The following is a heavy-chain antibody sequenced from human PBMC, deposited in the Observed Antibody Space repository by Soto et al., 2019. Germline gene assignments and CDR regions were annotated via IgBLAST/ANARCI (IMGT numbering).Heavy chain of an antibody. CDR2: IYYSGST. D-gene: IGHD2-2*01. V-gene: IGHV4-31*03. J-gene: IGHJ4*02. Sequence: SVTLSLTCTVSGGSISSGGYYWSWNRQHPGKGLEWIGYIYYSGSTYYNPSLKSRVTISVDTSKNQFSLKLSSVTAADTAVYYCARDRRYCSSTSCYAFDYWGQGTLVTVSS. CDR1: GGSISSGGYY. CDR3: ARDRRYCSSTSCYAFDY.